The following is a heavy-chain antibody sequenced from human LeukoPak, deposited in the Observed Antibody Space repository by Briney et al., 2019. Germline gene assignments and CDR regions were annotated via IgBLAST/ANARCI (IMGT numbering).Heavy chain of an antibody. V-gene: IGHV3-30*18. Sequence: PGGSLRLSCAASGFTFSIYGMHWVRQAPGKGLEWVAVISYDGSDKYYADSVKGRFTISRDNSKNTLYLQMNSLRAEDTAVYYCAKMIVGGLEDYWGQGTLVTVSS. CDR2: ISYDGSDK. CDR3: AKMIVGGLEDY. CDR1: GFTFSIYG. J-gene: IGHJ4*02. D-gene: IGHD1-26*01.